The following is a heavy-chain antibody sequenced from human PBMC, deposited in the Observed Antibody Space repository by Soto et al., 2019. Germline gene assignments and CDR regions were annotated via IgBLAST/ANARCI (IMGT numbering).Heavy chain of an antibody. CDR3: AKDIAGKGSYYYYHGMDV. CDR1: GFTFDAYA. J-gene: IGHJ6*02. V-gene: IGHV3-9*01. CDR2: ISWNSGSI. Sequence: EVQLVESGGGLVQPGRPLRLSCAASGFTFDAYAMHWVRQAPGKGLEWVAGISWNSGSIGYADSVKARFTISRDNAKNSLYLQMNSLRGDDTALYYCAKDIAGKGSYYYYHGMDVWCQGTTVTISS.